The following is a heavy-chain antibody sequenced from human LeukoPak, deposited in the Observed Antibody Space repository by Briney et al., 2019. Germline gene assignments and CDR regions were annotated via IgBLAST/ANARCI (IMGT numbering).Heavy chain of an antibody. V-gene: IGHV3-23*01. CDR2: ISGSGGTT. Sequence: PGRSLRLSCAASGITFSTYAMTWVRQAPGKGLEWVSLISGSGGTTYYAASAKGRFTISRDNAKNSLYLQMNSLRAEDTAVYYCARPGYDYGMDVWGQGTTVTVPS. CDR3: ARPGYDYGMDV. CDR1: GITFSTYA. D-gene: IGHD3-10*01. J-gene: IGHJ6*02.